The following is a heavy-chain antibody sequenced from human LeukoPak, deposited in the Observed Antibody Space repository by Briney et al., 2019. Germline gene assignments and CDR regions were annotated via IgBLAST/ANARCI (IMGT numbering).Heavy chain of an antibody. CDR2: ISGSGGST. Sequence: GGSLRLSCAASXXTFSSXXMSWVRQXXXXXXXXXXAISGSGGSTYYADSVKGRFTISRDNSKNTLYLQMNSLRAEDTAVYYCAKDFHLQWLPYFDYWGQGTLVTVSS. CDR1: XXTFSSXX. V-gene: IGHV3-23*01. CDR3: AKDFHLQWLPYFDY. D-gene: IGHD6-19*01. J-gene: IGHJ4*02.